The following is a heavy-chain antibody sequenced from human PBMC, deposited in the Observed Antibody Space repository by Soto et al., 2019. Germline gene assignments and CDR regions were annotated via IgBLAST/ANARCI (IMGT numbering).Heavy chain of an antibody. Sequence: QVQLVQSGAEVKKPGSSVKVSCKASGGTFSSYAISWVRQAPGQGLEWMGGIIPIFVTANYAQKFQGRVTITANESRSPANMELGSLRVEARAWNSGPGDRGSPTAYGGRGTVNPVPT. CDR3: PGDRGSPTAY. J-gene: IGHJ4*02. V-gene: IGHV1-69*01. CDR2: IIPIFVTA. CDR1: GGTFSSYA. D-gene: IGHD2-2*01.